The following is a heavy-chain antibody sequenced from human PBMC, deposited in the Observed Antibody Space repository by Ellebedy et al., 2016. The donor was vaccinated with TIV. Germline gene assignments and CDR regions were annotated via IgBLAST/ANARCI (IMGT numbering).Heavy chain of an antibody. CDR1: GGSIRSSSYF. Sequence: MPSETLSLTCTVSGGSIRSSSYFWGWIRQPPGKGLEWIGSIYFSGSTYYSPSLNSRVTISLDTSKNQFSLKLSSVTAADPAVYYCARHDTVAVAAPFDHWGQGTLVTVSS. CDR3: ARHDTVAVAAPFDH. D-gene: IGHD6-19*01. V-gene: IGHV4-39*01. CDR2: IYFSGST. J-gene: IGHJ4*02.